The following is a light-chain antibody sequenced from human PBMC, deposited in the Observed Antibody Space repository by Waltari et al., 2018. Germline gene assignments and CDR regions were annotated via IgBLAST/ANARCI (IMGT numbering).Light chain of an antibody. J-gene: IGKJ1*01. CDR3: QHYVRLPAT. CDR2: GAS. Sequence: EIVLTQSPGTLSLSPGERATLSCRASQSVRGSLAWYQQKAGQAPRLLIYGASSRATGIPDRFSGGGSGTDFNLTISRLEPEDFAVYYCQHYVRLPATFGQGTKVEI. CDR1: QSVRGS. V-gene: IGKV3-20*01.